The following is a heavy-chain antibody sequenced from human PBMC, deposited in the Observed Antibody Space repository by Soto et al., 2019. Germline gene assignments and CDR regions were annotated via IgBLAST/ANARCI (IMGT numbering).Heavy chain of an antibody. CDR2: IKSKVDGGTA. Sequence: PGGSLRLSLAAWGFTFGNAWRNWVRQGPGKGLEWLCRIKSKVDGGTAEYVAATKGRFSISRDDLKNMLYLQMNSLNPDDTAVHYPTTLSYLYYDGMDVWRQGTTVTVSS. D-gene: IGHD2-2*01. V-gene: IGHV3-15*01. CDR1: GFTFGNAW. J-gene: IGHJ6*02. CDR3: TTLSYLYYDGMDV.